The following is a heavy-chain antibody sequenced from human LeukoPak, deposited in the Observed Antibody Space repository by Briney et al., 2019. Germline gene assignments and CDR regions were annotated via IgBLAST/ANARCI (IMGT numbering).Heavy chain of an antibody. CDR2: ISYDGSNK. D-gene: IGHD3-9*01. J-gene: IGHJ4*02. Sequence: GRSLRLSCAASGFTFSSYGMHWVRQVPGKGLEWVAVISYDGSNKYYADSVKGRFTISRDNSKNTLYLQMNSLRAEDTAVYYCAKAFYDILTGFPNWGQGTLVTVSS. CDR1: GFTFSSYG. CDR3: AKAFYDILTGFPN. V-gene: IGHV3-30*18.